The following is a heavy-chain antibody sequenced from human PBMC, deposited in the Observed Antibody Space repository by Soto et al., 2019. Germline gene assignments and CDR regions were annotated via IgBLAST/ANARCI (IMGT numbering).Heavy chain of an antibody. Sequence: ASVKVSCKASGYTFTGYYMHWVRQAPGQGLEWMGWINPNSGGTNYAQKFQGRVTMTRDTSISTAYMELSRLRSDDTAVYYCARGQHIVVVTVGGNLDYWGQGTLVTVSS. CDR2: INPNSGGT. V-gene: IGHV1-2*02. CDR1: GYTFTGYY. D-gene: IGHD2-21*02. J-gene: IGHJ4*02. CDR3: ARGQHIVVVTVGGNLDY.